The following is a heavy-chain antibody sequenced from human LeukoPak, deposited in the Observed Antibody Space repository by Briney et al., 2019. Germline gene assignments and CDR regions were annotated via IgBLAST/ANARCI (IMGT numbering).Heavy chain of an antibody. CDR2: INTDGSIT. CDR1: GFTFSTYL. J-gene: IGHJ4*02. V-gene: IGHV3-74*01. CDR3: AKHDSSGYYFDY. D-gene: IGHD3-22*01. Sequence: GGSLRLSCAASGFTFSTYLMHWVRQAPGKGLVWVSRINTDGSITTYADSVKGRFTISRDNAKNTLYLQMYSLRAEDTAVFYCAKHDSSGYYFDYWGQGTLVTVSS.